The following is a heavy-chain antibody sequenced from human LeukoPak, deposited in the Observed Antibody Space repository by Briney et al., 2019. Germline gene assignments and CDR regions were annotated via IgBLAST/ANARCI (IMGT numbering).Heavy chain of an antibody. Sequence: GGSLRLSCAASEFTFSDYYMNWIRQAPGKGLEWVSYISSSGNTISYADSVKGRFTISRDNAKNSLSLQMNSLRAEDTAVYYCARAQTGIGVTDTGNHYYYYYGMDVWGQGTTVTVSS. V-gene: IGHV3-11*01. CDR1: EFTFSDYY. J-gene: IGHJ6*02. CDR3: ARAQTGIGVTDTGNHYYYYYGMDV. D-gene: IGHD2-21*02. CDR2: ISSSGNTI.